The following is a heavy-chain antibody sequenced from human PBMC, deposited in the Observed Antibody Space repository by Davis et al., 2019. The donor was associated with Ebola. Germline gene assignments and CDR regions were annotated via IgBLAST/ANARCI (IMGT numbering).Heavy chain of an antibody. D-gene: IGHD3-3*01. CDR2: INHSGST. CDR3: AQKKGWIGYDFWSGYLDNWFDP. Sequence: MPSETLSLTCAVYGGSFSGYYWSWIRQPPGKGLEWIGEINHSGSTNYNPSLKSRVTISVDTSKNQFSLKLSSVTAADTAVYYCAQKKGWIGYDFWSGYLDNWFDPWGQGTLVTVSS. CDR1: GGSFSGYY. V-gene: IGHV4-34*01. J-gene: IGHJ5*02.